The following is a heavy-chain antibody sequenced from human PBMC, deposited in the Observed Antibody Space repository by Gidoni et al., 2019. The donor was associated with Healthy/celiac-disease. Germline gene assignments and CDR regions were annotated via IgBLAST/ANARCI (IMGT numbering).Heavy chain of an antibody. CDR3: ARAGDDFWSARGLDYYGMDV. Sequence: EVQLVESGGGLVQPGGSLRLSCAASGFTFRSYDIHWVPQATGKGMEWVSAIGTAGDTYYPGSVKGRFTISRENAKNSLYLQMNSLRAGDTAVYYCARAGDDFWSARGLDYYGMDVWGQGTTVTVSS. D-gene: IGHD3-3*01. CDR2: IGTAGDT. CDR1: GFTFRSYD. V-gene: IGHV3-13*01. J-gene: IGHJ6*02.